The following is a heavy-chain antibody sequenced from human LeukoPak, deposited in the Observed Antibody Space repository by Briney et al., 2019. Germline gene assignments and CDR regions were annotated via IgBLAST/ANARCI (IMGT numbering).Heavy chain of an antibody. CDR3: RRGRGWTRFSLYYYYGMDV. CDR2: ISAYNGNT. CDR1: GYTFTSYG. J-gene: IGHJ6*02. V-gene: IGHV1-18*01. D-gene: IGHD3-3*01. Sequence: GASVKVSCKASGYTFTSYGISWVRQAPGQGLEWMGWISAYNGNTNYAQKLQGRVTMTTDTSTSTAYMELRSLRSDDTAVYYCRRGRGWTRFSLYYYYGMDVWGQGTTVTVSS.